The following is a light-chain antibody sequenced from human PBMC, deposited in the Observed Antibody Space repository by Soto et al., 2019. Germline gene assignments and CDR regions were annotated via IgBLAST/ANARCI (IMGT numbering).Light chain of an antibody. CDR2: EVT. J-gene: IGLJ1*01. Sequence: QSALTQPPSASGSPGQSVTISCTGTSSDVGGYNFVSWYQHFPGKAPKLIIYEVTKRPSGVPDRFSGSKSGNAASLTVSGHHTDDEADYYCSSYGGSNNFVFGTGTKLTVL. CDR3: SSYGGSNNFV. CDR1: SSDVGGYNF. V-gene: IGLV2-8*01.